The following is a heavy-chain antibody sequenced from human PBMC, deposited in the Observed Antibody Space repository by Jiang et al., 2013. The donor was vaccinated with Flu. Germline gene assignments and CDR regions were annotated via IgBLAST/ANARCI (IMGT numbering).Heavy chain of an antibody. D-gene: IGHD2-8*01. Sequence: YHGGSTHYNPSFKSRVIVSVDTSKNQFSLKLTSVTAADTAVYYCAGLEWWEGIGYWGQGTLGHRLL. V-gene: IGHV4-30-2*04. CDR2: YHGGST. J-gene: IGHJ4*02. CDR3: AGLEWWEGIGY.